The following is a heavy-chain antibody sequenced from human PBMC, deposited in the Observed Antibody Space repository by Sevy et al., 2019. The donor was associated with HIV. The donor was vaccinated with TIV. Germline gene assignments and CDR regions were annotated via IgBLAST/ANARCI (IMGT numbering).Heavy chain of an antibody. J-gene: IGHJ4*01. V-gene: IGHV3-48*01. Sequence: GGSLRLSCVASGFTFSSYSMNWVRQAPGKGLEWVSYISSSSDSSRTLYYADSVKARFSISRDNAKNSVHLKMTSLRVEDTAVYYCAKPDLSGWYFDFWGHGTLVTVSS. CDR2: ISSSSDSSRTL. CDR3: AKPDLSGWYFDF. D-gene: IGHD6-19*01. CDR1: GFTFSSYS.